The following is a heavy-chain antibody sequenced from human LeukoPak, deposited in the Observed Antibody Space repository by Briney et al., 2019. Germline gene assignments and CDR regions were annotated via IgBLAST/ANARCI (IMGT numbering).Heavy chain of an antibody. CDR2: ISSSSSTV. V-gene: IGHV3-48*01. CDR3: ARGPPIAAAGYFDY. D-gene: IGHD6-13*01. J-gene: IGHJ4*02. CDR1: GFTFSSYS. Sequence: GGSLRLSCAASGFTFSSYSMNWVRQAPGKGLEWVSYISSSSSTVYYADSVKGRFTISRDNAKNSLYLQMNSLRAEDTAVYYCARGPPIAAAGYFDYWGQGTLVTVSS.